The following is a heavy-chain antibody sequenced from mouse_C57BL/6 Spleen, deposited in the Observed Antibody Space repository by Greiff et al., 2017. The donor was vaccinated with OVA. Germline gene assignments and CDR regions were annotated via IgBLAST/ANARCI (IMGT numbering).Heavy chain of an antibody. J-gene: IGHJ4*01. D-gene: IGHD4-1*01. CDR3: ARDGTGAMDY. CDR1: GFTFSDYY. V-gene: IGHV5-16*01. CDR2: INYDGSST. Sequence: EVNVVESEGGLVQPGSSMKLSCTASGFTFSDYYMAWVRQVPEKGLEWVANINYDGSSTYYLDSLKSRFIISRDNAKNILYLQMSSLKSEDTATYYCARDGTGAMDYWGQGTSVTVSS.